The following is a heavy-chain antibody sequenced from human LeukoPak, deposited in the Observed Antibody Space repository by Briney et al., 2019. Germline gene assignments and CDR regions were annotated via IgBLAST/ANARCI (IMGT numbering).Heavy chain of an antibody. CDR3: ARRDYVAHFDY. J-gene: IGHJ4*02. Sequence: SETLSLTCTVSGGSISSYYWSWIRQPPGKGLEWIGSIYYSGSTYYNPSLKSRVTISVDTSKNQFSLKLSSVTAADTAVYYCARRDYVAHFDYWGQGTLVTVSS. CDR1: GGSISSYY. CDR2: IYYSGST. V-gene: IGHV4-39*01. D-gene: IGHD4-17*01.